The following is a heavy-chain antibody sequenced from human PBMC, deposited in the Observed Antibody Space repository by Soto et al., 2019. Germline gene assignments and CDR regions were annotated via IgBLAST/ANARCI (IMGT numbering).Heavy chain of an antibody. CDR1: GFTFSSYA. Sequence: GGSLRLSCAASGFTFSSYAMSWVRQAPGKGLEWVSAISGSGGSTYYADSVKGRFTISRDNSKNTLYLQMNSLRAEDTAVYYCAKDATVTTILQGDAFDIWGQGTMVTVSS. J-gene: IGHJ3*02. CDR3: AKDATVTTILQGDAFDI. D-gene: IGHD4-17*01. CDR2: ISGSGGST. V-gene: IGHV3-23*01.